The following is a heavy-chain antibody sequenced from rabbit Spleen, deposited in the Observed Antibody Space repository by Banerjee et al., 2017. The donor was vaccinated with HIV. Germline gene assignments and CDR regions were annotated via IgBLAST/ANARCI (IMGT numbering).Heavy chain of an antibody. Sequence: QSLEESGGGLVKPEGSLTLTCKASGFDLSSKYYMYWVRQAPGKGLEWIACIDAGSSGITYYASWAKGRFTISKTSSTTVTLQMTSLTAADTATYFCARDVAGYAGYGDDNLWGPGTLVTVS. J-gene: IGHJ4*01. CDR1: GFDLSSKYY. CDR3: ARDVAGYAGYGDDNL. V-gene: IGHV1S40*01. D-gene: IGHD7-1*01. CDR2: IDAGSSGIT.